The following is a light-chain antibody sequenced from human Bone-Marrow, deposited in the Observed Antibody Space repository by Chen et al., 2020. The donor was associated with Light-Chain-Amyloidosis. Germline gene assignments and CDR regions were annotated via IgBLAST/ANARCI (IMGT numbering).Light chain of an antibody. CDR3: QSYQGSSQGV. CDR2: EDD. V-gene: IGLV6-57*01. Sequence: NFMLTQPHSVSESPGKTVIISCPPSSGSIATNYVQWYPQPPGSSPTTVIYEDDQRPSGVPDRFSGSIDRSSNSASLTISGLKTEDEADYYCQSYQGSSQGVFGGGTKLTVL. J-gene: IGLJ3*02. CDR1: SGSIATNY.